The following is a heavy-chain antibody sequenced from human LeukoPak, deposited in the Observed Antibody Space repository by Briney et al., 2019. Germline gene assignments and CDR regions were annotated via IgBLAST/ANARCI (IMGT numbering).Heavy chain of an antibody. J-gene: IGHJ6*03. V-gene: IGHV1-8*01. CDR2: MNPNSGNT. Sequence: ASVKVSCKASVYTFTSYDINWVRQATGQGLEWMGWMNPNSGNTGYAQKFQGRVTMTRNTSISTAYMELSSLRSEDTAVYYCARGLFARLRRSWHYYYIDVWGKGTTVTVSS. CDR1: VYTFTSYD. D-gene: IGHD2-8*01. CDR3: ARGLFARLRRSWHYYYIDV.